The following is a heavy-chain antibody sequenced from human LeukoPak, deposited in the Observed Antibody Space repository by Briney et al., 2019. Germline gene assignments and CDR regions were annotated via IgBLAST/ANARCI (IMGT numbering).Heavy chain of an antibody. CDR1: GDSISSGFYY. V-gene: IGHV4-61*02. Sequence: PSETLSLTCTVSGDSISSGFYYWNWIRQPAGKGLEWIGRFYSSGRTNFNPSLKSRVTISSDTSKNQFSLKLRSVTAADTAVYYCARGDLKSDWFDPWGQGTLVTVSP. CDR3: ARGDLKSDWFDP. D-gene: IGHD3-3*01. J-gene: IGHJ5*02. CDR2: FYSSGRT.